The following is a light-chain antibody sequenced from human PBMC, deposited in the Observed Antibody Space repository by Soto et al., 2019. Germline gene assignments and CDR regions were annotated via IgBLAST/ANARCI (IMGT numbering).Light chain of an antibody. V-gene: IGKV3-20*01. CDR2: VAS. CDR1: QSVSSTY. J-gene: IGKJ3*01. Sequence: EIVLTQSPGTLSLSPGERATLSCRASQSVSSTYLGWYPQKPGQAPRLLISVASSRATGIPDRFSGSGSGTDFTVTISRLAPEDFAVYYWQQYGSIPFTFGPGTKVDI. CDR3: QQYGSIPFT.